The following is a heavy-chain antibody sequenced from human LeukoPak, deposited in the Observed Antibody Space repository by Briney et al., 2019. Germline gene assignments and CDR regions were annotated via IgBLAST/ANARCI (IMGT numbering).Heavy chain of an antibody. CDR1: GFTFSSYW. Sequence: GGSLRLSCAASGFTFSSYWMSWVRQAPGKGLEWVSYISSSGTTIYYADSVKGRFTISRDNAKNSLYLQMNSLRAEDTAVYYCVTVVVNWNYLTFWGQGTLASVSS. J-gene: IGHJ4*02. CDR3: VTVVVNWNYLTF. CDR2: ISSSGTTI. V-gene: IGHV3-48*04. D-gene: IGHD1-7*01.